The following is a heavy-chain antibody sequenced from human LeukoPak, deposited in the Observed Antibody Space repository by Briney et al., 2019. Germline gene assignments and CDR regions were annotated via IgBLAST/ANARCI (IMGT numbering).Heavy chain of an antibody. CDR3: ARHIVEGGYYYYYYGVDV. V-gene: IGHV3-53*01. CDR1: GFTVSSNY. D-gene: IGHD2-15*01. Sequence: GGSLRLSCAASGFTVSSNYMSWVRQAPGKGLEWVSVIYSGGSTYYADSVKGRFTISRDNSKNTLFLQMNSLRAEDTAVYYCARHIVEGGYYYYYYGVDVWGQGTTVTVPS. J-gene: IGHJ6*02. CDR2: IYSGGST.